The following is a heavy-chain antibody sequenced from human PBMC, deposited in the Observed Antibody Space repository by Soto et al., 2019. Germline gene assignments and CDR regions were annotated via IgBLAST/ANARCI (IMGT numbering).Heavy chain of an antibody. J-gene: IGHJ6*02. V-gene: IGHV3-30-3*01. D-gene: IGHD3-10*01. CDR2: ISSDGNSK. CDR3: TRSRSTLRGYYAMDV. CDR1: GFTFSTFS. Sequence: GGSLRLSCAASGFTFSTFSMHWVRQAPGKGLEWVAVISSDGNSKFYADSVKGRFTISRDNSKNSLYLQMNSLKTEDTAVYYCTRSRSTLRGYYAMDVWGQGTTVTVSS.